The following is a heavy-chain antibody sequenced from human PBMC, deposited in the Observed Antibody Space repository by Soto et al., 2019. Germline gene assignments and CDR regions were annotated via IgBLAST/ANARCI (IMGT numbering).Heavy chain of an antibody. D-gene: IGHD3-3*01. Sequence: QTGGSLRLSCSASGFTFSSYAMHWVRQAPGKGLEYVSAISSNGGSTYYADSVKGRFTISRDNSKNTLYLQMSSLRAEDTAVYYCVKNLYPSKYYDFWSGSNYYYYYGMDVWGQGTTVTVSS. V-gene: IGHV3-64D*06. CDR1: GFTFSSYA. J-gene: IGHJ6*02. CDR3: VKNLYPSKYYDFWSGSNYYYYYGMDV. CDR2: ISSNGGST.